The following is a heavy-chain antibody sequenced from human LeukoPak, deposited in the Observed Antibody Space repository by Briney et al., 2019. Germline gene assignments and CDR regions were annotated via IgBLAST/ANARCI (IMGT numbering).Heavy chain of an antibody. Sequence: SETLSLTCAVYGXSFSGYYGSWIRQPPGKGLEWIGEINHSGSTNYNPSLKSRVTISVDTSKNQFSLKLSSVTAADTAVYYCASRSYYDSSGYYLNYWGQGTLVTVSS. V-gene: IGHV4-34*01. CDR2: INHSGST. J-gene: IGHJ4*02. CDR3: ASRSYYDSSGYYLNY. D-gene: IGHD3-22*01. CDR1: GXSFSGYY.